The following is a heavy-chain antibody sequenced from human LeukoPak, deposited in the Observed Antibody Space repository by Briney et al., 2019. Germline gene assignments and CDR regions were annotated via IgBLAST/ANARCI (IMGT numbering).Heavy chain of an antibody. V-gene: IGHV1-2*02. J-gene: IGHJ4*02. CDR2: INPNSGGT. CDR1: GYTFTSYG. CDR3: ARGGTIAVPFDY. Sequence: GASVKVSCKASGYTFTSYGISWVRQAPGQGLEWMGWINPNSGGTNYAQKFQGRVTMTRDTSISTAYMELSRLRSDDTAVYYCARGGTIAVPFDYWGQGTLVTVSS. D-gene: IGHD1-14*01.